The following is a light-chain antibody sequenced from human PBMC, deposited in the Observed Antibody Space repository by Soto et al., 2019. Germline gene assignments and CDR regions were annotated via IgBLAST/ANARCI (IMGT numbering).Light chain of an antibody. CDR2: GAS. V-gene: IGKV3-20*01. CDR1: QSVSSNY. J-gene: IGKJ2*01. CDR3: QQYGRSPMFT. Sequence: EIVLTQSPGTLSLSPGERATLSCRARQSVSSNYLAWYQQKPGQAPRLLIYGASRGAAGIPDRFSGSGSGTDFTLTISRLEPEDFAVDFCQQYGRSPMFTFGQGTKLDVK.